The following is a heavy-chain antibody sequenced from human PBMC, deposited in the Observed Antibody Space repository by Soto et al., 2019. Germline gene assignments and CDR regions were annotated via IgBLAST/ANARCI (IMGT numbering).Heavy chain of an antibody. CDR2: IYYGGST. CDR1: GGSISSSSYY. CDR3: AKDSGYNYGYFRWFDP. J-gene: IGHJ5*02. D-gene: IGHD5-18*01. Sequence: SETLSLTCTVSGGSISSSSYYWGWVRQPPGEGLEWIGSIYYGGSTNYHPALQSRVTISVDTSKSQFSLKLSSVTAADTAVYYCAKDSGYNYGYFRWFDPWGQGTLVTV. V-gene: IGHV4-39*07.